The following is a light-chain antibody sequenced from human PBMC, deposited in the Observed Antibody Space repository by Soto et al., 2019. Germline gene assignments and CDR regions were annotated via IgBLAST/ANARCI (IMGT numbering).Light chain of an antibody. CDR2: DVS. CDR3: YSYTSSNTYV. J-gene: IGLJ1*01. V-gene: IGLV2-14*03. Sequence: ALTQPAPVSGSPGPSITISCTGTNSAVGGYNYVSWYQHHPGKVPQLMVYDVSNRPSGVSNRFSGSKSGNTASLTISGLQAEDEADYYCYSYTSSNTYVFGTGTKVTVL. CDR1: NSAVGGYNY.